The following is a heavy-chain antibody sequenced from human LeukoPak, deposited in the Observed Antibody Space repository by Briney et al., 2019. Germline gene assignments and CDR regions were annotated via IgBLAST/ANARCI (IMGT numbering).Heavy chain of an antibody. CDR3: ARAKLRFLEWLLPDAFDI. Sequence: SETLSLTCTVSGGSISSYYWSWIRQPPGKGLEWIGYIYYSGSTNYNPSLKGRVTISVDTSKNQFSLKLSSVTAADTAVYYCARAKLRFLEWLLPDAFDIWGQGTMVTVSS. D-gene: IGHD3-3*01. CDR2: IYYSGST. V-gene: IGHV4-59*08. CDR1: GGSISSYY. J-gene: IGHJ3*02.